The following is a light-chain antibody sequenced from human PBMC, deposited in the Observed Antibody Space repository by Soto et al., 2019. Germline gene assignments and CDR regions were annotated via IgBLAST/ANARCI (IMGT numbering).Light chain of an antibody. J-gene: IGKJ5*01. CDR1: QSVSTN. V-gene: IGKV3-15*01. CDR2: GAS. CDR3: QQFHNWPPIT. Sequence: EIVLTQSPATLSFSPGERATLSCRASQSVSTNLAWYQQKPGQAPRLLIYGASTRATGIPARFSGSGSGTEFTLTISSLQSEDFAVYYCQQFHNWPPITFGQGTRLEIK.